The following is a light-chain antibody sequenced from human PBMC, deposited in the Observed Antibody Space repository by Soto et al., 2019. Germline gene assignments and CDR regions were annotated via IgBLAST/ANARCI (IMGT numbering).Light chain of an antibody. V-gene: IGKV3-20*01. J-gene: IGKJ1*01. Sequence: EIVLTQSPGTLSLSPGEGATLSCRASQSVSTNYLAWFQQKPGQAPRLLIYATSNRATGIPDRFSGSGSGTDFTLTISRLEPEDCVVYYCPQYDKSHLTFGQGTKVGIK. CDR2: ATS. CDR1: QSVSTNY. CDR3: PQYDKSHLT.